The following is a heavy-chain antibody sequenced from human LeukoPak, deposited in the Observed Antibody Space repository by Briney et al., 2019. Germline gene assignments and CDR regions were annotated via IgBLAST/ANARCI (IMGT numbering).Heavy chain of an antibody. J-gene: IGHJ4*02. CDR2: INHSGST. D-gene: IGHD3-3*01. Sequence: PSETLSLTCAVYGGSFSGYYWSWIRQPPGKGLEWIGEINHSGSTNYNPSLKSRVTISVDTSKNQFSLKLSSVTAADTAVYYCARSTGFGYDFWSGPLYYLDYWGQGTLVTVSS. CDR3: ARSTGFGYDFWSGPLYYLDY. V-gene: IGHV4-34*01. CDR1: GGSFSGYY.